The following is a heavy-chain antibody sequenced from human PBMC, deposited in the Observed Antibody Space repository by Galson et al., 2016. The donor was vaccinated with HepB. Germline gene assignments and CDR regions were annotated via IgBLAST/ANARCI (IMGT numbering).Heavy chain of an antibody. CDR1: GYNKFVTDW. Sequence: QSGAEVKKPGESLKISCQVSGYNKFVTDWIGWVRQMPGKGLELMGIICPADFDVKYGPSFQGQVTISADRSINTAYLQWTSLKASDTAMYYCARSPVWFGQLGGYFDLWGQGTLVTVSS. D-gene: IGHD3-10*01. V-gene: IGHV5-51*01. CDR3: ARSPVWFGQLGGYFDL. J-gene: IGHJ4*02. CDR2: ICPADFDV.